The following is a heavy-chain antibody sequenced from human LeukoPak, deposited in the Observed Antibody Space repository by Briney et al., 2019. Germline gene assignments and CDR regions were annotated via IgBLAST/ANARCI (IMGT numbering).Heavy chain of an antibody. D-gene: IGHD1-26*01. CDR1: GFILSSYG. CDR3: AKDQGGSWTFDI. V-gene: IGHV3-30*18. J-gene: IGHJ3*02. Sequence: GRSLRLSCAASGFILSSYGMHWVRQAPGKGLEWVAVISYDGSNKYYADSVKGRFTISRDNSKNTLYLQMNSLRAEDTAVYYCAKDQGGSWTFDIWGQGTMVTASS. CDR2: ISYDGSNK.